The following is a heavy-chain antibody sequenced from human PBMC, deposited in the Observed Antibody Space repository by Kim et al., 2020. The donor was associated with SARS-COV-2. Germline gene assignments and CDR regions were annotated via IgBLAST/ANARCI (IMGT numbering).Heavy chain of an antibody. CDR1: GFTFSDYY. J-gene: IGHJ4*02. Sequence: GGSLRLSCAASGFTFSDYYMTWIRQAPGRGLEWVSYISGSGGDINYADSVKGRFTISRDNAKNSLYLQMNSLRVEDTAVYYCSRDPRRVDYWGQGTLVTVSS. D-gene: IGHD6-13*01. CDR2: ISGSGGDI. V-gene: IGHV3-11*01. CDR3: SRDPRRVDY.